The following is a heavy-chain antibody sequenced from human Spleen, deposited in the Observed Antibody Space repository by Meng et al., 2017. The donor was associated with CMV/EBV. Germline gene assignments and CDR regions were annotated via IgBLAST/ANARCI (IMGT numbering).Heavy chain of an antibody. J-gene: IGHJ6*02. Sequence: SVKVSCKASGGTFSSYAISWVRQAPGQGLEWMGGIIPIFGTANYAQKFQGRVTITTDESTSTAYMELNTLRAEDTAVYYCAKWMGSSVVPGAYVNAMDVWGQGTTVTVSS. V-gene: IGHV1-69*05. D-gene: IGHD2-2*01. CDR2: IIPIFGTA. CDR3: AKWMGSSVVPGAYVNAMDV. CDR1: GGTFSSYA.